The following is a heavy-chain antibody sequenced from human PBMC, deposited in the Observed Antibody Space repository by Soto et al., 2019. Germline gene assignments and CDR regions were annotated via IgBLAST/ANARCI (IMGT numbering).Heavy chain of an antibody. CDR1: GFTFSDYY. CDR3: ASSDYYDSSGYVGY. CDR2: ISSSGSTI. V-gene: IGHV3-11*01. D-gene: IGHD3-22*01. J-gene: IGHJ4*02. Sequence: AGSLRLSCAASGFTFSDYYMSWIRQAPGKGLEWVSYISSSGSTIYYADSVKGRFTISRDNAKNSLYLQMNSLRAEDTAVYYSASSDYYDSSGYVGYWGQGTLVTVSS.